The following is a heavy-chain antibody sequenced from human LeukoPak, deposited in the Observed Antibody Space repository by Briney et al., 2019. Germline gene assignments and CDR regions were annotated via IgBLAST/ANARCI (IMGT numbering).Heavy chain of an antibody. D-gene: IGHD3-22*01. Sequence: ASVKVSCKTSGYTFTTYAMNWVRQAPGQGLEWLGWINTNTGNPTYAQGFTGRFVFSLDTSVNTAYLQISSLKAEDTAVYYCARVVHPYDYESSGLTYDAFDIWGQGTMVTVSS. CDR1: GYTFTTYA. J-gene: IGHJ3*02. CDR2: INTNTGNP. V-gene: IGHV7-4-1*02. CDR3: ARVVHPYDYESSGLTYDAFDI.